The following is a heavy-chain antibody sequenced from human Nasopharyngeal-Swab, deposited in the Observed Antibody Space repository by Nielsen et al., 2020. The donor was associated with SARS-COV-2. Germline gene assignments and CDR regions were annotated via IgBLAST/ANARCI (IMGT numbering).Heavy chain of an antibody. CDR2: IYYSGST. Sequence: SETLSLTCTIFGGSISSYYWSWIRQPPGKGLEWIGYIYYSGSTNYNPSLKSRVTISVDTAKDQFSLKLTSVTAADTAVYYCAKEGATGWFDPWGQGTLVTVSS. J-gene: IGHJ5*02. V-gene: IGHV4-59*01. CDR3: AKEGATGWFDP. CDR1: GGSISSYY.